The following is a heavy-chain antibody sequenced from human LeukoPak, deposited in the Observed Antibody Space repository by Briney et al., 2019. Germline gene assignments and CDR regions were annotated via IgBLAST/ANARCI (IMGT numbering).Heavy chain of an antibody. D-gene: IGHD4/OR15-4a*01. V-gene: IGHV3-21*01. Sequence: GGSLRLSCAASGFTFNTYSMNWVRQAPGKGLKWASSITSDTSYIYYADSVKGRFTISRDNAKNSLYLQVNSLRVEDTAVYYCARDLGDYGWSLDSWGQGTLVTASS. CDR1: GFTFNTYS. J-gene: IGHJ4*02. CDR3: ARDLGDYGWSLDS. CDR2: ITSDTSYI.